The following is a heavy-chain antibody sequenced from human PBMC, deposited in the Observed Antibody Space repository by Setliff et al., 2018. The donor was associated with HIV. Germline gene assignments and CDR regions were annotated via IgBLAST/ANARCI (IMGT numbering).Heavy chain of an antibody. Sequence: ASVKVSCKASGYTFTKYGVSWVRQAPGQGLEWMGWISAYNGNTNYAQNLQGRVTMTTDTSTRTAYMELRSLRSDDTAVYYCARTSTMVRGVIMDYYYYMDVWGKGSTVTVSS. J-gene: IGHJ6*03. D-gene: IGHD3-10*01. CDR3: ARTSTMVRGVIMDYYYYMDV. V-gene: IGHV1-18*01. CDR2: ISAYNGNT. CDR1: GYTFTKYG.